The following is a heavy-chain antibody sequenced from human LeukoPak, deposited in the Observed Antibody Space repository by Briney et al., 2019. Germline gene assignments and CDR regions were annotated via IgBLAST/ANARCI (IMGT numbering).Heavy chain of an antibody. CDR3: ATDPRTTVFGTFRYYYMDV. D-gene: IGHD3-3*01. V-gene: IGHV1-2*02. J-gene: IGHJ6*03. CDR1: GYTFTDYY. Sequence: ASVKVSCKASGYTFTDYYMNWVRQAPGQGLEWMGWINPNSGGTNYAQKFQGRVTMTRDTSINTAYMELSRLTSDDTAVYYCATDPRTTVFGTFRYYYMDVWGEGTTVAVSS. CDR2: INPNSGGT.